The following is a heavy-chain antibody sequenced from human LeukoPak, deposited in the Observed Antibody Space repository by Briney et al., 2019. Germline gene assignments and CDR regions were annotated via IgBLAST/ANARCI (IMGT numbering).Heavy chain of an antibody. CDR2: ISSSGSTI. CDR1: GFTFSDYY. J-gene: IGHJ6*02. Sequence: GASLRLSCAASGFTFSDYYMSWIRQAPGKGLEWVSYISSSGSTIYYADSVKGRFTISRDNAKNSLYLQMNSLRAEDTAVYYCARAPVDIVAAIGYYYGMDVWGQGTTVTVSS. CDR3: ARAPVDIVAAIGYYYGMDV. V-gene: IGHV3-11*01. D-gene: IGHD5-12*01.